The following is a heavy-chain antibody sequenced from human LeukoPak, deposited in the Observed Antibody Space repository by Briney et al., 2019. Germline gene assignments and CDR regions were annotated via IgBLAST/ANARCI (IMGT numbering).Heavy chain of an antibody. V-gene: IGHV4-39*07. CDR3: ARARAVAGPDY. CDR2: IYYSGST. CDR1: GGSISSSSYY. J-gene: IGHJ4*02. D-gene: IGHD6-19*01. Sequence: SETLSLTCTVSGGSISSSSYYWGWIRQPPGKGLEWIGSIYYSGSTYYNPSLKSRVTISVDTSKNQFSLKLSSVTAADTAVYYCARARAVAGPDYWGQGTLVTVSS.